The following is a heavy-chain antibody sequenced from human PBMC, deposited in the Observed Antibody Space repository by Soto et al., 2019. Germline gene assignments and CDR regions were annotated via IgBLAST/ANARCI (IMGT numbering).Heavy chain of an antibody. D-gene: IGHD3-3*01. CDR1: GGSISSGDYY. J-gene: IGHJ3*02. CDR2: IYYSGST. V-gene: IGHV4-30-4*01. CDR3: ASPPTYYDFWSGYPDACDI. Sequence: SETLSLTCTVSGGSISSGDYYWSWIRQPPGKGLEWIGYIYYSGSTYYNPSLKSRVTISVDTSKNQFSLKLSSVTAADTAVYYCASPPTYYDFWSGYPDACDIWGRGTMGTVAS.